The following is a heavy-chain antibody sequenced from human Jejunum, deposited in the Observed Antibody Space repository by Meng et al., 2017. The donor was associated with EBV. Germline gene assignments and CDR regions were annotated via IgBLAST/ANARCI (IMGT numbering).Heavy chain of an antibody. CDR3: TREWGADY. D-gene: IGHD3-16*01. J-gene: IGHJ4*02. V-gene: IGHV3-30-3*01. CDR2: ISNDGNNK. Sequence: VELGGSGGGVVQPGSARGFSCADSGFTFSGHAMQWVRQAPGKGLKWAALISNDGNNKYYADSVKGRFTISRDNSKNTLYLQMNSLRVDDTALYYCTREWGADYWGQGTLVTVSS. CDR1: GFTFSGHA.